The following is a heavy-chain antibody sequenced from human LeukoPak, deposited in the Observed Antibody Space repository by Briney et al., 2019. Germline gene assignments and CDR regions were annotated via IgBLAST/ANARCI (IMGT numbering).Heavy chain of an antibody. D-gene: IGHD3-10*01. V-gene: IGHV3-23*01. CDR1: GITFSSYG. Sequence: GGSLRLSCAASGITFSSYGMSWVRQAPGKGLEWVSSISSTGGTTYYADSVQGRFTVSRDSSKSTVYLQMNSLRAEDTAVYYCAKDRIYGSGSPDHYMDVWGKGTTVTISS. CDR3: AKDRIYGSGSPDHYMDV. J-gene: IGHJ6*03. CDR2: ISSTGGTT.